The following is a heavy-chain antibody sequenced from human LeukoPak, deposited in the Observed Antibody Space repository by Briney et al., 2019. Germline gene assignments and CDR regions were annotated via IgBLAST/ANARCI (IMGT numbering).Heavy chain of an antibody. V-gene: IGHV3-43*01. CDR1: GFTFDDYT. D-gene: IGHD3-22*01. CDR3: AKEDSSGYCYFGY. CDR2: ISWDGGST. Sequence: GGSLRLSCAASGFTFDDYTMHWVRQAPGKGLEWVSLISWDGGSTYYADSVKGRFTISRDNSKNSLYLQMNSLRTEDTALYYCAKEDSSGYCYFGYWGQGTLVTASS. J-gene: IGHJ4*02.